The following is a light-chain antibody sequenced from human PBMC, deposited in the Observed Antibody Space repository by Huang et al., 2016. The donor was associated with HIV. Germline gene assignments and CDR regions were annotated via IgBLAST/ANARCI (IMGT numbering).Light chain of an antibody. CDR1: QSLLHGNGYKY. CDR3: MQSLQTPGT. J-gene: IGKJ5*01. Sequence: DIVMIQSPLSLSVTPGEAASISCRSSQSLLHGNGYKYLEWYLQKPGQSPQLLIYSGSDRAPGVPARFSASGSGTDFSLTISSVEAEDIGIYYCMQSLQTPGTFGQGTRLDIK. V-gene: IGKV2-28*01. CDR2: SGS.